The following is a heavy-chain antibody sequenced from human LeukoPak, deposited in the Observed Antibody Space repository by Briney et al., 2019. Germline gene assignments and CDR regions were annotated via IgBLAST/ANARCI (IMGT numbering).Heavy chain of an antibody. CDR3: ARVVSYSYGLPRLYYYYGMDV. CDR1: GGTFSSYA. V-gene: IGHV1-69*04. Sequence: SVKVSCKASGGTFSSYAISWVRQAPGQGLEWMGRIIPILGMANYAQKFQGRATITADKSTSTAYMELSSLRSEDTAVYYCARVVSYSYGLPRLYYYYGMDVWGQGTTVTVSS. D-gene: IGHD5-18*01. CDR2: IIPILGMA. J-gene: IGHJ6*02.